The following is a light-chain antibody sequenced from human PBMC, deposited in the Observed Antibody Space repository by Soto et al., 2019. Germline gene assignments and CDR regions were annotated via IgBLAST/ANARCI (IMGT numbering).Light chain of an antibody. V-gene: IGLV2-14*01. J-gene: IGLJ2*01. Sequence: QSALTQPASVSGSPGQSITISCTGTSSDVGGYNYDSWYQQHPGKAPKPMIYDVSNRPSGVSNRFSGSKSGNTASLTISGPQVEDEVDYCGGSYTTSSTHVVFGGGTKLTVL. CDR2: DVS. CDR1: SSDVGGYNY. CDR3: GSYTTSSTHVV.